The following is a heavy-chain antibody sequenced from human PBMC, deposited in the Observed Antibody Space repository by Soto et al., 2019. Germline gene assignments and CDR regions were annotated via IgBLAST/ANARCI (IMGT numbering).Heavy chain of an antibody. Sequence: SETLSLTCTVSGASITGSFFWSWIRQPAGKGLEWIGRFSLSGTTNYNPSLRSRVTISEDTSKNQFSLKLLSVTTADTAVYFCAAGEASSRNLAPYYLDFWGQGTLVTVSS. D-gene: IGHD6-13*01. J-gene: IGHJ4*02. CDR1: GASITGSFF. CDR2: FSLSGTT. CDR3: AAGEASSRNLAPYYLDF. V-gene: IGHV4-4*07.